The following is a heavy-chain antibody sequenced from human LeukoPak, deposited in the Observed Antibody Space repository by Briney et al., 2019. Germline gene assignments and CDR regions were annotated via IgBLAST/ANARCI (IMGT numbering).Heavy chain of an antibody. J-gene: IGHJ4*02. CDR3: ATFNGYTGTYYFDY. CDR2: VDTEDGET. V-gene: IGHV1-69-2*01. D-gene: IGHD1-1*01. CDR1: GYTFTVYY. Sequence: ASVKVSCXVSGYTFTVYYMHWVQQALGKGLEWMGLVDTEDGETIYAEKFQGRVTITADTSTDTAYMELSSLRSEDTAVYYCATFNGYTGTYYFDYWGQGTLVTVSS.